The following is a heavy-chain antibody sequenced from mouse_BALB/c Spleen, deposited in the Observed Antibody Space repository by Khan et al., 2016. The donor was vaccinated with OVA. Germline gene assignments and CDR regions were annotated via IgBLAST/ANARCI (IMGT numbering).Heavy chain of an antibody. D-gene: IGHD2-3*01. J-gene: IGHJ4*01. Sequence: QLEESGPGLVKPSQSLSLTCTVTGYSITSDYAWNWIRQFPGNQLEWMGYISYSGSTNYNPALKSRISITRDTSKNQFFLQLNSVTTEDTATYYCARDGSRYNYAMDYWGQGTLVTVSA. V-gene: IGHV3-2*02. CDR2: ISYSGST. CDR3: ARDGSRYNYAMDY. CDR1: GYSITSDYA.